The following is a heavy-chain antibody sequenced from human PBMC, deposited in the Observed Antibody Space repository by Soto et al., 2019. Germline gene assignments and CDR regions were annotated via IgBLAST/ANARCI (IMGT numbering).Heavy chain of an antibody. CDR3: AKDLRGYYGSGSSPNWFDP. CDR1: GFTFSSYG. D-gene: IGHD3-10*01. Sequence: SLRLSCAASGFTFSSYGMHWVRQAPGKGLEWVAVISYDGSNKYYADSVKGRFTISRDNSKNTLYLQMNSLRAEDTAVYYCAKDLRGYYGSGSSPNWFDPWGQGTLVTVSS. J-gene: IGHJ5*02. CDR2: ISYDGSNK. V-gene: IGHV3-30*18.